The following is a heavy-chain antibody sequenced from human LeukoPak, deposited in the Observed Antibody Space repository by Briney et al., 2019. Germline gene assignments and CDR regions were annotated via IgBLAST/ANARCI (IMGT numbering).Heavy chain of an antibody. CDR1: GFTFSGHS. D-gene: IGHD3-16*01. Sequence: GGSLRLSCAASGFTFSGHSMTWVRQTPGKGLEWVSVIFGNGVKTYYADSLKGRFTISRDNSKSTLYLQMNSLRADDTAVYYCARVGDWSNYFGMDTWGQGTTVSVSS. CDR2: IFGNGVKT. V-gene: IGHV3-23*01. J-gene: IGHJ6*02. CDR3: ARVGDWSNYFGMDT.